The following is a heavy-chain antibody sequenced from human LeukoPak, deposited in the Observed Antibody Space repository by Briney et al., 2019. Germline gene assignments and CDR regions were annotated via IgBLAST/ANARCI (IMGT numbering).Heavy chain of an antibody. V-gene: IGHV3-9*01. CDR3: AKDRERFAAAAGTNFDY. D-gene: IGHD6-13*01. CDR1: GFTFDDYA. J-gene: IGHJ4*02. Sequence: GRSLRLSCAASGFTFDDYAMLWVRQAPGKGLEWVSGISWNSGSIGYADSVKGRFTISRDNAKNSLYLQMNSLRAEDTALYYCAKDRERFAAAAGTNFDYWGQGTLVTVSS. CDR2: ISWNSGSI.